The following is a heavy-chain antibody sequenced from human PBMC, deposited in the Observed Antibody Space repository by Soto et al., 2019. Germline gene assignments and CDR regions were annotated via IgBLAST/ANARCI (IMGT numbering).Heavy chain of an antibody. J-gene: IGHJ4*02. V-gene: IGHV3-23*01. D-gene: IGHD3-10*01. CDR2: FRTGGDDGTT. CDR3: AKKVNSGPGSQYFDY. CDR1: GFTFSSYS. Sequence: GGSLRLSRAASGFTFSSYSMSWFRQAPGKGLEWVSGFRTGGDDGTTYYADSVKGRFTISRDNSKNTLFLQMNSLRAEDTAIYYCAKKVNSGPGSQYFDYWGQGTLVTVSS.